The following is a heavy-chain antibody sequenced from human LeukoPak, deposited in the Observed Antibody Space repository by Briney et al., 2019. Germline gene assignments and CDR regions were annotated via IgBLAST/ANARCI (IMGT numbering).Heavy chain of an antibody. CDR2: IKQDGSYK. V-gene: IGHV3-7*01. Sequence: GGSLRLSCAASGFTFSSSWMSWVRQAPGKGLEWLANIKQDGSYKYYVDSVQGRFAISRDNAKNSLYLQMNNLRAEDTAVYYCARDWEVTGTTESYFDPWGQGTLVTVSS. D-gene: IGHD1-7*01. CDR3: ARDWEVTGTTESYFDP. CDR1: GFTFSSSW. J-gene: IGHJ5*02.